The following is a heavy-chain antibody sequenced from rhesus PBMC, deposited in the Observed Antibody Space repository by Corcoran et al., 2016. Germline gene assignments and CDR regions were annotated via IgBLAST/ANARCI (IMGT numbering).Heavy chain of an antibody. CDR1: GLTFSDFY. J-gene: IGHJ3*01. D-gene: IGHD6-13*01. CDR2: VSNGGCRI. V-gene: IGHV3-178*01. Sequence: EVQLVGSGGGLAKPGGSLGLSCAASGLTFSDFYLDWVRQAPGKGLDWVARVSNGGCRICYADSVKGRFTISRENAKNTLYLQMDSLKAEDTAVYYCAREAGGLAFDVWGQGLRVTVSS. CDR3: AREAGGLAFDV.